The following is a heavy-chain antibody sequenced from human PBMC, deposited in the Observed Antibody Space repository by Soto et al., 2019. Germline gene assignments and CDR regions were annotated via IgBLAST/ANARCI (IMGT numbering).Heavy chain of an antibody. Sequence: SETLSLTCTVSCVSISSYYWSWIRQPPGKGLEWIGYIYYSGSTNYNPSLKSRVTIPVDTSKNQFSLKLSSVTAADTAVYYCARGRDYGAYVVDDGGQGTLVTVSS. D-gene: IGHD4-17*01. J-gene: IGHJ4*02. CDR2: IYYSGST. V-gene: IGHV4-59*01. CDR3: ARGRDYGAYVVDD. CDR1: CVSISSYY.